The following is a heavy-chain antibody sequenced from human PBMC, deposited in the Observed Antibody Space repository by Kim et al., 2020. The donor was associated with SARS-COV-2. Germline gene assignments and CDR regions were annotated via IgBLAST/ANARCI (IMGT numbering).Heavy chain of an antibody. CDR2: INWNSGSI. CDR3: AKGRVVAGTLTPFDY. J-gene: IGHJ4*02. D-gene: IGHD6-19*01. CDR1: GFTFDDYA. Sequence: GGSLRLSCAAFGFTFDDYAMHWVRQTPGKGLEWVSGINWNSGSIGYADSVKGRFTISRDNAKNSLYLQMNSLRAEDTALYYCAKGRVVAGTLTPFDYWGQGTLATVSS. V-gene: IGHV3-9*01.